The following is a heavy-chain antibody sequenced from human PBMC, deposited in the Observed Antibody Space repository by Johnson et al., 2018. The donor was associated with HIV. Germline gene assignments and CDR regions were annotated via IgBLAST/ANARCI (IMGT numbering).Heavy chain of an antibody. V-gene: IGHV3-66*01. J-gene: IGHJ3*02. CDR1: GFTVSSNY. CDR3: ARDHSSAEAFDI. Sequence: VQLVESGGGLVQPGGSLRLSCAASGFTVSSNYMSWVRQAPGKGLEWVSVIYSGGSTYYADSVKGRFTISRDNSKNTLYLQMNSLRAEDTAVYYCARDHSSAEAFDIWVQGTMVTVSS. CDR2: IYSGGST.